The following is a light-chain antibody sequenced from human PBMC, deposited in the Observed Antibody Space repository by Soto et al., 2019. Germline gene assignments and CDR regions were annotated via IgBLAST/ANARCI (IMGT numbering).Light chain of an antibody. CDR1: SSNIGSNF. CDR3: AAWDDSLSGVV. J-gene: IGLJ3*02. CDR2: RNN. Sequence: QSALTQPPSASGTPGQRISISCSGASSNIGSNFVYWYQQLPGTAPKLLIYRNNQRPSGVPDRFSGSKSGTSASLAISGLRPEDEVDYYCAAWDDSLSGVVFGGGTKLTVL. V-gene: IGLV1-47*01.